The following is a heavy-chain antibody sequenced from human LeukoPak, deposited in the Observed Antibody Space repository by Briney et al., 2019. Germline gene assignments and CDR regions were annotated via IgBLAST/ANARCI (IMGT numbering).Heavy chain of an antibody. J-gene: IGHJ4*02. V-gene: IGHV4-39*01. CDR3: ARLQRETYYDFWSGTRFDY. CDR1: GGSIRSSSYY. D-gene: IGHD3-3*01. CDR2: IYYSGST. Sequence: SETLSPTCTVSGGSIRSSSYYWGWIRQPPGKGLEWIGSIYYSGSTYYNPSLKSRVTISVDTSKNQFSLKLSSVTAADTAVYYCARLQRETYYDFWSGTRFDYWGQGTLVTVSS.